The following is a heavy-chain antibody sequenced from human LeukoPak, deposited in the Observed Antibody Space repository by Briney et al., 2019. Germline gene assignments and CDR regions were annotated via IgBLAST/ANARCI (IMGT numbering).Heavy chain of an antibody. V-gene: IGHV1-2*06. CDR3: AREPMVRDFNWFDP. J-gene: IGHJ5*02. CDR2: INPNSGGT. Sequence: ASVKVSCKDPGYASIGYYIHWVRQAPGQGLEWMGRINPNSGGTNYAQKFQGRVNKTRDTSISTAYMELSRLTSDDKAVNYCAREPMVRDFNWFDPWGQGTLVTVSS. D-gene: IGHD3-10*01. CDR1: GYASIGYY.